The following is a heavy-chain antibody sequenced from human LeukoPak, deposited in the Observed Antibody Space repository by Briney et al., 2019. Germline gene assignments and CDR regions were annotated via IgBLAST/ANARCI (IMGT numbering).Heavy chain of an antibody. D-gene: IGHD2-15*01. V-gene: IGHV3-21*01. J-gene: IGHJ4*02. Sequence: GESLRLSCTASGFTFRTYAMTWVRQAPGKGLEWISSMSSGSSYIYYADSVRGRFTISRDNAKHSLSLEMNNLRAEDTAMYYCDRDRPTGASRVFVVEWGQGTLVTVSS. CDR2: MSSGSSYI. CDR1: GFTFRTYA. CDR3: DRDRPTGASRVFVVE.